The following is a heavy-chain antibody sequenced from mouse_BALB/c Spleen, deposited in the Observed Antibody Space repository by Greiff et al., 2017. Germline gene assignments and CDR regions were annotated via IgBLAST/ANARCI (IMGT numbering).Heavy chain of an antibody. CDR3: ARLGY. J-gene: IGHJ4*01. V-gene: IGHV1-69*02. CDR1: GYTFTSYW. Sequence: QVQLQQPGAELVKPGASVKLSCKASGYTFTSYWMHWVKQRPGQGLEWIGEIDPSDSYTNYNQKFKGKATLTVDKSSSTAYMQLSSLTSEDSAVYYCARLGYWGQGTSVTVSS. CDR2: IDPSDSYT.